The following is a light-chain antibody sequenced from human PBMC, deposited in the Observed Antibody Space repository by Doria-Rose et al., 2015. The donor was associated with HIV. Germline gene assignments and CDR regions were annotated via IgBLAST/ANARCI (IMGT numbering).Light chain of an antibody. Sequence: VLTQSPGTLSLSPGERATLSCRASQSFSSNYLAWYQQKPGQAPSLLIYDGSTRATGIPDRFSASGSGTDFTLTINRLEPEDFALYYCHQYGTSWTFGQGTKVEI. J-gene: IGKJ1*01. CDR1: QSFSSNY. CDR3: HQYGTSWT. CDR2: DGS. V-gene: IGKV3-20*01.